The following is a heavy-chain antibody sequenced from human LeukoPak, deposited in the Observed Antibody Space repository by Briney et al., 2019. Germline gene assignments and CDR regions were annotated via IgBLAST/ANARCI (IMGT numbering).Heavy chain of an antibody. CDR2: IYYSGST. V-gene: IGHV4-59*08. CDR3: ARHSPATAIPYHFDY. J-gene: IGHJ4*02. D-gene: IGHD2-2*02. CDR1: GGSISSYY. Sequence: SETLSLTCTVSGGSISSYYWSWIRQPPGKGLEWIGYIYYSGSTNYNPSLKSRVTISVDTSKNQFSLKLSSVTAADTAVYYCARHSPATAIPYHFDYWGQGTLGTVSS.